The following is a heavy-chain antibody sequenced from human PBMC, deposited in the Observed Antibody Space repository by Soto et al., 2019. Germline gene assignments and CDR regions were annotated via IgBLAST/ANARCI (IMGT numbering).Heavy chain of an antibody. CDR3: ARALYGDYRGFYFDY. CDR1: GFTFSSYW. V-gene: IGHV3-7*01. Sequence: GGSLRLSCAASGFTFSSYWMSWVRQAPGKGLEWVANIKQDGSEKYYVDSVKGRFTISRDNAKNSLYLQMNSLRAEDTAVYYCARALYGDYRGFYFDYWGQGTLVTVSS. J-gene: IGHJ4*02. CDR2: IKQDGSEK. D-gene: IGHD4-17*01.